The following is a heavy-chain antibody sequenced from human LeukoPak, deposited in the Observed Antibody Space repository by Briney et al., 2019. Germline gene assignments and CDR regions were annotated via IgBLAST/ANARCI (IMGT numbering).Heavy chain of an antibody. CDR1: GFTFSSYA. V-gene: IGHV3-23*01. J-gene: IGHJ4*02. D-gene: IGHD1-26*01. CDR2: ISGSGGST. CDR3: AKGKEWEPNYFDY. Sequence: PVGSLRLSCAASGFTFSSYAMSWVRQAPGKGLEWVSAISGSGGSTYYADSVKGRFTISRDNSKNTLYLQMNSLRAEDTAVYYCAKGKEWEPNYFDYWGQGTLVTVSS.